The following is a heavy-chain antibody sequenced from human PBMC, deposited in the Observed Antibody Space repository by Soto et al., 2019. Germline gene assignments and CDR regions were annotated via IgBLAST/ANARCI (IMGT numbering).Heavy chain of an antibody. CDR1: GFTFSNYA. CDR3: AKKGFCSSGSCYGFDY. D-gene: IGHD2-15*01. V-gene: IGHV3-23*01. CDR2: IGASGGT. J-gene: IGHJ4*02. Sequence: GGSLRLSCEASGFTFSNYAMSWVRQAPGKGLEWVSAIGASGGTYYADSVKGRFTVSRDNSKNTLYLQMNSLSAEDTAIYYCAKKGFCSSGSCYGFDYWGQGTLVTVSS.